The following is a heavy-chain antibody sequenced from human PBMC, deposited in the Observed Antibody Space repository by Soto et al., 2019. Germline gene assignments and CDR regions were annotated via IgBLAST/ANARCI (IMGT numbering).Heavy chain of an antibody. CDR3: ARAPQAHCSSTSCHGNWFDP. V-gene: IGHV4-31*03. D-gene: IGHD2-2*01. J-gene: IGHJ5*02. Sequence: PSETLSLTCTVSGGSISSGGYYWSWIRQHPGKGLEWIGYIYYSGSTYYNPSLKSRVTISVDTSKNQFSLKLSSVTAADTAVYYCARAPQAHCSSTSCHGNWFDPWGQGTLVTVSS. CDR2: IYYSGST. CDR1: GGSISSGGYY.